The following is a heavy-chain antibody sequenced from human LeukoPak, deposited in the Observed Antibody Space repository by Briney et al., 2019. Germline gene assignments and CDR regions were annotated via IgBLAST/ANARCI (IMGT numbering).Heavy chain of an antibody. CDR2: INHSGST. CDR3: ATSYGSNFY. Sequence: SETLSLTCAVYGGSFSGYYWSWIRQPPGKGLEWIGEINHSGSTNYNPSLKSRVTISVDTSKNQFPLKLSSVTAADTAVYYCATSYGSNFYWGQGTLVTVSS. V-gene: IGHV4-34*01. J-gene: IGHJ4*02. CDR1: GGSFSGYY. D-gene: IGHD6-19*01.